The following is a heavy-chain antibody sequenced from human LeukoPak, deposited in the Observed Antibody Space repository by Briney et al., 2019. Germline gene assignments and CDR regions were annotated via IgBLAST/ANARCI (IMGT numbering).Heavy chain of an antibody. V-gene: IGHV3-33*01. Sequence: PGGSLRLSCATSGFPFSDFSMSWVRQAPGKGLEWVAVIWYDGSNKYYADSVKGRFTTSRDNSKNTLYLQMNSLRAEDTAVYYCAREGQDSSSYYFDYWGQGTLVTVSS. CDR2: IWYDGSNK. CDR3: AREGQDSSSYYFDY. D-gene: IGHD3-22*01. CDR1: GFPFSDFS. J-gene: IGHJ4*02.